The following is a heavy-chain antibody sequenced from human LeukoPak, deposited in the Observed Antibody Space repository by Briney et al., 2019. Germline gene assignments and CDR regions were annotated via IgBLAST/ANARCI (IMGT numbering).Heavy chain of an antibody. V-gene: IGHV3-66*01. D-gene: IGHD3-9*01. Sequence: QPGRSLRLSCAASGFTVSSNYMSWVRQAPGKGLEWVSVIYSGGSTYYADSVKGRFTISRDNSKNTLYLQMNSLRAEDTAVYYCARLGNYDINFDYWGQGTLVTVSS. J-gene: IGHJ4*02. CDR3: ARLGNYDINFDY. CDR1: GFTVSSNY. CDR2: IYSGGST.